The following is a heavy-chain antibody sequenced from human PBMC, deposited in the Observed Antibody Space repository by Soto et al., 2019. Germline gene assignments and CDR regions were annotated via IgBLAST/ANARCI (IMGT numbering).Heavy chain of an antibody. V-gene: IGHV1-2*04. CDR3: ARDRPPSGILIGYYSYGMDV. CDR1: GYTFTGYY. D-gene: IGHD3-9*01. CDR2: INPNSGGT. J-gene: IGHJ6*02. Sequence: ASVKVSCKASGYTFTGYYMHCVRQAPGQGLEWMGWINPNSGGTNYAQKFQGWVTMTRDTSISTAYMELSRLRSDDTAVYYCARDRPPSGILIGYYSYGMDVWGQGTTVTVPS.